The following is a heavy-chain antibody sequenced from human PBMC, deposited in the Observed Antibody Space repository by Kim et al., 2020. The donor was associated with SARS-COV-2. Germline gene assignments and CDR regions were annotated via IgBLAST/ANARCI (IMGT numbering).Heavy chain of an antibody. V-gene: IGHV4-59*01. CDR3: ARDDYYGSGSYFSAFDI. D-gene: IGHD3-10*01. Sequence: PKGRVTISVDTSKNQFSLKLSSVTAADTAVYYCARDDYYGSGSYFSAFDIWGQGTMVTVSS. J-gene: IGHJ3*02.